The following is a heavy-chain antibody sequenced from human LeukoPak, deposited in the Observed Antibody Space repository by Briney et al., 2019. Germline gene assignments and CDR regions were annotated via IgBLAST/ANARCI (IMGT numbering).Heavy chain of an antibody. V-gene: IGHV1-8*01. CDR2: MNPNSGNT. J-gene: IGHJ6*02. CDR3: ARVLGPYIALYYYGMDV. CDR1: GYTFTSYD. Sequence: ASVKVSCKASGYTFTSYDINWVRQATGQGLEWMGWMNPNSGNTGYAQKFQGRVTMTRNTSISTAYMELSSLRSEDTAVYYCARVLGPYIALYYYGMDVWGQGTTVTVSS. D-gene: IGHD3-16*01.